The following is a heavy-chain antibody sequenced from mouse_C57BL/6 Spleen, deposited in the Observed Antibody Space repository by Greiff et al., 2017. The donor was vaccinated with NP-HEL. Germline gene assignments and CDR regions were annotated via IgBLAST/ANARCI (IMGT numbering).Heavy chain of an antibody. J-gene: IGHJ2*01. CDR1: GFTFTDYY. CDR2: IRNKANGYTT. Sequence: EVQLVESGGGLVQPGGSLSLSCAASGFTFTDYYMSWVRQPPGKALEWLGFIRNKANGYTTEYSASVKGRFTISRDNSTSILYLQMNALRAEDSATYYCARYMAGSFDYWGQGTTLTVSS. V-gene: IGHV7-3*01. CDR3: ARYMAGSFDY. D-gene: IGHD1-1*01.